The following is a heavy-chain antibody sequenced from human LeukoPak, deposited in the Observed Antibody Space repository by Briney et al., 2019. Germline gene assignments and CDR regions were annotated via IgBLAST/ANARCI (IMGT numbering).Heavy chain of an antibody. CDR2: IYYSGST. D-gene: IGHD3-22*01. CDR3: AREGWYYYDSSGENAFDI. V-gene: IGHV4-59*01. CDR1: GGSISSYY. J-gene: IGHJ3*02. Sequence: PSETLSLTCAVYGGSISSYYWSWIRQPPGKGLEWIGYIYYSGSTNYNPSLKSRVTISVDTSKNQFSLKLSSVTAADTAVYYCAREGWYYYDSSGENAFDIWGQGTMVTVSS.